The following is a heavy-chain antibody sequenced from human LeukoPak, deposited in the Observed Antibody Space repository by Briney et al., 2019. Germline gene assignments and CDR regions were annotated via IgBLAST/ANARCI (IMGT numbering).Heavy chain of an antibody. CDR1: GGSLTSYY. V-gene: IGHV4-59*01. Sequence: SETLSLTCTVSGGSLTSYYWSWVRQPPGKSLELIGYIYYTGSTNYNPSLRSRVTISVHTPKNQFSLKLTSVTAADTAIYYCAREDPQTTVPEGLDVWGQGTTVTVSS. CDR3: AREDPQTTVPEGLDV. D-gene: IGHD4-17*01. J-gene: IGHJ6*02. CDR2: IYYTGST.